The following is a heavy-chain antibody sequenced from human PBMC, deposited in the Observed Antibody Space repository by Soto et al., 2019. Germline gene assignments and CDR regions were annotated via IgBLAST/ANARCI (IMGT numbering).Heavy chain of an antibody. CDR2: IIPIFVTA. CDR3: ARVGCFYYVWGSTAGYHYYGMDV. J-gene: IGHJ6*02. V-gene: IGHV1-69*01. CDR1: GGTFSSYA. D-gene: IGHD3-16*01. Sequence: QVQLGQSGAEVKKPGSSVKVSCKASGGTFSSYAISWVRKAPGQGLEGMGGIIPIFVTANYAQKFQGRVTMIADEATSTAYMELSSLRSEVTGVYYGARVGCFYYVWGSTAGYHYYGMDVWGQGTTVTVSS.